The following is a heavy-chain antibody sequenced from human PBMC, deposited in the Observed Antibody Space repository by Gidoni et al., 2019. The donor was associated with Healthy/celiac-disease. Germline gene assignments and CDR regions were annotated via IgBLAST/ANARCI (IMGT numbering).Heavy chain of an antibody. CDR1: GGTFSSYA. CDR3: ARAGCSGGSCYSYHYYYGMDV. J-gene: IGHJ6*02. V-gene: IGHV1-69*01. CDR2: IIPIFGTA. D-gene: IGHD2-15*01. Sequence: QVQLVQSGAEVKKPGSSVKVSCKASGGTFSSYAISWVRQAPGQGLEWMGGIIPIFGTANYAQKFQGRVTITADESTSTAYMELSSLRSEDTAVYYCARAGCSGGSCYSYHYYYGMDVWGQGTTVTVSS.